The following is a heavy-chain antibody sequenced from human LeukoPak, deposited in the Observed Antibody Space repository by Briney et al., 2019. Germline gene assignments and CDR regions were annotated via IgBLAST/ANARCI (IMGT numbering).Heavy chain of an antibody. V-gene: IGHV4-59*01. CDR2: IYYSGST. Sequence: PSETLSLTCTVSGGSISSYYWSWIRQPPGKGLEWIGYIYYSGSTNYNPSLKGRVTISVDTSKNQFSLKLSSVTAADTAVYYCARGPTRYYFDYWGQGTLVTVSS. J-gene: IGHJ4*02. CDR1: GGSISSYY. CDR3: ARGPTRYYFDY.